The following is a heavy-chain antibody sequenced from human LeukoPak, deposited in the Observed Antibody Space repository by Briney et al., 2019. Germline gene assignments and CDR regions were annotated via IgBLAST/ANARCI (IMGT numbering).Heavy chain of an antibody. CDR3: ASLDSSGYYLDY. CDR1: GGSISSSSYY. CDR2: IYYSGST. J-gene: IGHJ4*02. D-gene: IGHD3-22*01. Sequence: SSETLSLTCTVSGGSISSSSYYWGWIRQPPGKGLEWIGSIYYSGSTYYNPSLKSRVTISVDTSKKQISLQLSSVTAADTAVYYCASLDSSGYYLDYWGQGTLVTVSS. V-gene: IGHV4-39*01.